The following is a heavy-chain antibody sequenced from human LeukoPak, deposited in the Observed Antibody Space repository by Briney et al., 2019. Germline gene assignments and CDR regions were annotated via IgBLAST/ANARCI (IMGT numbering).Heavy chain of an antibody. Sequence: GASVKVSCKASGYTFTSYGISWVRQAPGQGLEWMGWISAYNGNTNYAQKLQGRVTMTTDTSTSTAYMELRSLRSDDTAVYYCARVDIFGTIVVPYYFDYWGQGTLVTVSS. CDR2: ISAYNGNT. V-gene: IGHV1-18*01. J-gene: IGHJ4*02. CDR1: GYTFTSYG. CDR3: ARVDIFGTIVVPYYFDY. D-gene: IGHD3-22*01.